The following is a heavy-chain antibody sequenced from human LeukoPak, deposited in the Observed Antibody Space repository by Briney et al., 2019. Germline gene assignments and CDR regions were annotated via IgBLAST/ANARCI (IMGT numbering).Heavy chain of an antibody. D-gene: IGHD6-19*01. CDR1: GGTFSSYA. CDR2: IIPIFGTA. J-gene: IGHJ5*02. Sequence: SVKVSCKASGGTFSSYAISWVRQAPGQGLEWMGRIIPIFGTANYAQKFQGRVTITTDESTSTANMELSSLRSEGTAVYYCASTHSSGWYDDWFDPWGQGTLVTVSS. V-gene: IGHV1-69*05. CDR3: ASTHSSGWYDDWFDP.